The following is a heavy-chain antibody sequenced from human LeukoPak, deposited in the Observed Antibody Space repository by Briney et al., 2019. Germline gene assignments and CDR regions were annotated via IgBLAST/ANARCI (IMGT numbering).Heavy chain of an antibody. CDR3: ARCSGGSCYGDY. Sequence: PGGSLRLSCAASGFTVSSNYMSWVRQAPGRGLEWVSVIYSGGSTYYADSVKGRFTISRDNSKNTLYLQMNSLRAEDTAVYYCARCSGGSCYGDYWGQGTLVTVSS. D-gene: IGHD2-15*01. V-gene: IGHV3-66*01. CDR2: IYSGGST. J-gene: IGHJ4*02. CDR1: GFTVSSNY.